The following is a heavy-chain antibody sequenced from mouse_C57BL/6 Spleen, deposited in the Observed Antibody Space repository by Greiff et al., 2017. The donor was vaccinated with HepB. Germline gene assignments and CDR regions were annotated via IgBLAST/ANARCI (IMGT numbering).Heavy chain of an antibody. Sequence: VQLQQSVAELVRPGASVKLSCTASGVNIKNTYMHWVKQRPEQGLELIGRFDPANGNTKYAPKFLGKATITADTSANTAYLPLSSLTSEDTSIYYGAREGDGTLCDYWGKGNTRTVAS. CDR1: GVNIKNTY. V-gene: IGHV14-3*01. D-gene: IGHD2-1*01. J-gene: IGHJ2*01. CDR2: FDPANGNT. CDR3: AREGDGTLCDY.